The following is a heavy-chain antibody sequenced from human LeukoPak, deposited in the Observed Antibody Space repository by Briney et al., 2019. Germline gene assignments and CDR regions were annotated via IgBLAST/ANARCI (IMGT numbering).Heavy chain of an antibody. CDR3: XXXXXXXXGCYSDSQSNWFDP. D-gene: IGHD2-15*01. Sequence: GGSLRLSCAASGFTFSSYSMNWVRQAPGKGLEWVSSISSSSSYIYYADSVKGRFTISRDNAKNSLYLQMNSLRADDTSVYYCXXXXXXXXGCYSDSQSNWFDPWGQGTLVTVSS. V-gene: IGHV3-21*01. CDR2: ISSSSSYI. J-gene: IGHJ5*02. CDR1: GFTFSSYS.